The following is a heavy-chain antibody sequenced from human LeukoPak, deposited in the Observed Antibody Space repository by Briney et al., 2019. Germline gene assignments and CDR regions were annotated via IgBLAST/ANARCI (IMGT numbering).Heavy chain of an antibody. CDR2: IFYSVST. Sequence: SETLSLTCTVSGGSISSGDYYWNWIRQPPGKGLEWIGYIFYSVSTHYNPSLKSRFTISLDTSKNQFSLSLSSVTAADTAVYYCARVSLWTYAFDNWGRGTLVTVSS. V-gene: IGHV4-30-4*08. D-gene: IGHD1-7*01. CDR1: GGSISSGDYY. J-gene: IGHJ4*02. CDR3: ARVSLWTYAFDN.